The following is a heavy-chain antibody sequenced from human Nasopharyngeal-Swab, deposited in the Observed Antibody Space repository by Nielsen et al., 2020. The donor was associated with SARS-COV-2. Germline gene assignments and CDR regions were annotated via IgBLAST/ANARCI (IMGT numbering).Heavy chain of an antibody. J-gene: IGHJ3*01. CDR2: MNQVGSEK. V-gene: IGHV3-7*01. D-gene: IGHD5-12*01. Sequence: GGSLRLSCAASGFTFTAHWMSWVRQAPGKGLEGVANMNQVGSEKYYVDSVKGRFTISRDNAKNSLYLQMNSLRAEDSALYYCARDIWLRPEGNNAFDVWGQGTMVIVSS. CDR3: ARDIWLRPEGNNAFDV. CDR1: GFTFTAHW.